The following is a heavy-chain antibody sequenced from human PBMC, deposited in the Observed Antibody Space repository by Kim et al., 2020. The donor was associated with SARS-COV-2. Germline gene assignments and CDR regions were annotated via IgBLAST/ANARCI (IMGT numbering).Heavy chain of an antibody. D-gene: IGHD3-10*01. CDR3: ARAGRPGGLLWFGELSKSALDY. V-gene: IGHV4-59*01. Sequence: SETLSLTCTVSGGSISSYYWSWIRQPPGKGLEWIGYIYYSGSTNYNPSLKSRVTISVDTSKNQFSLKLSSVTAADTAVYYCARAGRPGGLLWFGELSKSALDYWGQGTLVTVSS. CDR1: GGSISSYY. CDR2: IYYSGST. J-gene: IGHJ4*02.